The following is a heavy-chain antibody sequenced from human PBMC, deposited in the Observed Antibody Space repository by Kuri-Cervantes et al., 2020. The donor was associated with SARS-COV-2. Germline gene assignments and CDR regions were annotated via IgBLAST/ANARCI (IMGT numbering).Heavy chain of an antibody. CDR2: ISSSSSYT. CDR3: ARRSSGWYVSFDY. CDR1: GFTFSDYY. D-gene: IGHD6-19*01. J-gene: IGHJ4*02. Sequence: GGSLRLSCAASGFTFSDYYMSWIRQAPGKGLEWVSYISSSSSYTNYADSVKGRFTISRDNAKNSLYLRMNSLRAEDTAVYYCARRSSGWYVSFDYWGQGTLVTVSS. V-gene: IGHV3-11*06.